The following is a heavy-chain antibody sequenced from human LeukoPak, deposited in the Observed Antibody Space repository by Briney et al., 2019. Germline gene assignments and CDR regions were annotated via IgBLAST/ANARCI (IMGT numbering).Heavy chain of an antibody. CDR1: GGSISSSSYY. V-gene: IGHV4-39*01. CDR2: IYYSGSP. D-gene: IGHD3-3*01. CDR3: ARNLLEWLSIDY. Sequence: PSETLSLTCTVSGGSISSSSYYWGWIRQPPGKGLEWIGSIYYSGSPYYNPSLKSRVTISVDTSKNQFSLKLSSVTAADTAVYYCARNLLEWLSIDYWGQEPWSPSPQ. J-gene: IGHJ4*01.